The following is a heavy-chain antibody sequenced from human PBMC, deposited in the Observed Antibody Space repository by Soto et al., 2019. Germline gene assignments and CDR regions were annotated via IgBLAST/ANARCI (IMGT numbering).Heavy chain of an antibody. D-gene: IGHD4-17*01. Sequence: PGGSLRLSCAASGFTFSSYAMSWVRQAPGKGLEWVSVISGSGGSTYYADSVKGRFIISRDNSKNTLYLQMNSLRAEDTAVYYCAKSDYVQVQPDYWGQGTQVTVSS. CDR3: AKSDYVQVQPDY. CDR2: ISGSGGST. J-gene: IGHJ4*02. V-gene: IGHV3-23*01. CDR1: GFTFSSYA.